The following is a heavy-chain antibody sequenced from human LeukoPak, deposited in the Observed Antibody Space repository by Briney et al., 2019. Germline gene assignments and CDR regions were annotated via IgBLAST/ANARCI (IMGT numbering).Heavy chain of an antibody. CDR1: GGSISSYY. D-gene: IGHD3-3*01. CDR2: IYYSGST. CDR3: ARAIFGVDYYYYYFMDV. J-gene: IGHJ6*03. Sequence: PSETLSLTCTVSGGSISSYYWSWIRQPPGKGLEWIGDIYYSGSTNYNPSLKSRVTISVDTSKNQFSLKLSSVTAADTAVYYCARAIFGVDYYYYYFMDVWGKGTTVTVSS. V-gene: IGHV4-59*12.